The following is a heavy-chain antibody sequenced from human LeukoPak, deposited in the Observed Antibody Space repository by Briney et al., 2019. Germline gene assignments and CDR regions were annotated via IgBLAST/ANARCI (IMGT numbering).Heavy chain of an antibody. D-gene: IGHD3-22*01. CDR1: GGSFSGYY. Sequence: PSETLSLTCAVYGGSFSGYYWSWIRQPPGKGLEWIGEINHSGRTNYNPPLKSRVTISVDTSKNQFSLKLSSVTAADTAVYYCARGVITTEDYFDYWGQGTLVTVSS. CDR2: INHSGRT. J-gene: IGHJ4*02. V-gene: IGHV4-34*01. CDR3: ARGVITTEDYFDY.